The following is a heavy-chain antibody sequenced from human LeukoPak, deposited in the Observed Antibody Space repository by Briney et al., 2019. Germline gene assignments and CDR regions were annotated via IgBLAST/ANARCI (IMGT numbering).Heavy chain of an antibody. Sequence: GRSLRLSCAASGFTFDDYAMHWVRQAPGKGLEWVAVISYDGSNKYYADSVKGRFTISRDNSKNTLYLQMNSLRAEDTAVYYCARGWMVRGVITRVDYWGQGTLVTVSS. CDR2: ISYDGSNK. CDR1: GFTFDDYA. J-gene: IGHJ4*02. CDR3: ARGWMVRGVITRVDY. V-gene: IGHV3-30-3*01. D-gene: IGHD3-10*01.